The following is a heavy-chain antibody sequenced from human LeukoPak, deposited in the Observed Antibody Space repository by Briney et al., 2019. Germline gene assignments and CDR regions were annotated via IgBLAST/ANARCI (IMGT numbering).Heavy chain of an antibody. CDR2: IYYSGST. V-gene: IGHV4-59*01. CDR1: GGSISSYY. J-gene: IGHJ6*03. CDR3: ARGTGATYYYYYIDV. Sequence: SETLSLTCTVSGGSISSYYWSWIRQSPGKGLEWIGYIYYSGSTNYNPSPKSRVTISVDTSKNQFSLKLSSVTAADTAVYYCARGTGATYYYYYIDVWGKGTTVTVSS. D-gene: IGHD1-26*01.